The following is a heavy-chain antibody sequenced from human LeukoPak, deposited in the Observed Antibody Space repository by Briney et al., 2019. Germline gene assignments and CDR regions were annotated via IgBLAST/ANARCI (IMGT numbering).Heavy chain of an antibody. CDR2: IYYSGST. V-gene: IGHV4-59*01. Sequence: SETLSLTCTVSGGSISSYYWSWIRQPPGKGLEWIGYIYYSGSTNYNPSLKSRVTISVDTSKNQFSLKLSSVTAADTAVYYCARAFLSGWTLDYWGRGTLVTVSS. D-gene: IGHD6-19*01. CDR1: GGSISSYY. CDR3: ARAFLSGWTLDY. J-gene: IGHJ4*02.